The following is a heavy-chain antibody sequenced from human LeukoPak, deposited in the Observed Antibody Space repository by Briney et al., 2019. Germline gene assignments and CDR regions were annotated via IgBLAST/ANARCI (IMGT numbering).Heavy chain of an antibody. D-gene: IGHD3-22*01. CDR1: GGSISSYY. CDR3: ASENYYDSSGYYYFDN. V-gene: IGHV4-59*01. CDR2: IYYSGST. J-gene: IGHJ4*02. Sequence: PSETLSLTCTVSGGSISSYYWSWIRQPPGKGLEWIGYIYYSGSTNYNPSLKSRVTISVDTSKNQFSLKLSSVTAADTAVYCCASENYYDSSGYYYFDNWGQGTLVTVSS.